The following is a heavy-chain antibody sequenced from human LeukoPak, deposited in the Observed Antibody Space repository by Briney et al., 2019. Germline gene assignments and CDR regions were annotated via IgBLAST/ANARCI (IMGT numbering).Heavy chain of an antibody. CDR3: ARAGYCSGGSCYGMDV. Sequence: TGGSLRLSCAASGFTVSSYYMSWVRQAPGKGLEWVSIIYRGGSTHYADSVKGRFTISRDNSKNTLYLQMNSLRVEDTAVYFCARAGYCSGGSCYGMDVWGQGTTVTVSS. D-gene: IGHD2-15*01. J-gene: IGHJ6*02. CDR1: GFTVSSYY. V-gene: IGHV3-53*01. CDR2: IYRGGST.